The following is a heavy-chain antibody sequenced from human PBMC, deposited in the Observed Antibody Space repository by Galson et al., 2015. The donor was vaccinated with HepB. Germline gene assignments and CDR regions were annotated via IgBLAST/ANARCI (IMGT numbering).Heavy chain of an antibody. J-gene: IGHJ6*03. V-gene: IGHV2-70*11. Sequence: PALVKPTQTLTLTCTFSGFSLSTSGMCVSWIRQPPGKALEWLARIDWDDDKYYSTSLKTRLTISKDTSKNQVVLTMTNMDPVDTATYYCARILREEDYSNYGQVGGFYYYYYMDVWGKGTTVTVSS. CDR3: ARILREEDYSNYGQVGGFYYYYYMDV. D-gene: IGHD4-11*01. CDR2: IDWDDDK. CDR1: GFSLSTSGMC.